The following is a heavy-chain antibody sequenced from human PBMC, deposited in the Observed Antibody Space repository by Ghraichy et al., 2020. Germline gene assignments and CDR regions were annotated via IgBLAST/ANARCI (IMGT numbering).Heavy chain of an antibody. CDR1: GFASTGYS. J-gene: IGHJ4*02. V-gene: IGHV3-30*18. D-gene: IGHD3-22*01. Sequence: GGSLRLSCVASGFASTGYSMYWVRQAPGKGLEWLAIISCDGSDTYYADSVKGRFTISRDNYKNTVFLQMNSLRVEDTAVYYCAKDAARDYDSTIYLDSWGQGTTVTVSS. CDR3: AKDAARDYDSTIYLDS. CDR2: ISCDGSDT.